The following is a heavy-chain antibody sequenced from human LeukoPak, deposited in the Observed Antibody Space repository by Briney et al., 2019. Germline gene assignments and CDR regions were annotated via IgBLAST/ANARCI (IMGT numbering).Heavy chain of an antibody. Sequence: ASVKVSCKVSGYTLTELSMHWVRQAPGKGLEWMGGFDPEDGETIYAQKFQGRVTMTEDTSTDTAYMELNSLRSEDTAVYYCATDLSSGWYLGYWGQGTLVTVSS. CDR2: FDPEDGET. CDR3: ATDLSSGWYLGY. CDR1: GYTLTELS. J-gene: IGHJ4*02. D-gene: IGHD6-19*01. V-gene: IGHV1-24*01.